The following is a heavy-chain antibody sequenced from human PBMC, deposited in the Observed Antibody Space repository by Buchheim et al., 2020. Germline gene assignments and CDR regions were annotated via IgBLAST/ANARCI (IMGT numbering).Heavy chain of an antibody. J-gene: IGHJ4*02. V-gene: IGHV3-30*14. D-gene: IGHD6-19*01. CDR3: ARFPYSSGWYYFDY. CDR1: GFTFSSYA. CDR2: ISYDGSNK. Sequence: QVQLVESGGGVVQPGRSLRLSCAASGFTFSSYAMHWVRQAPGKGLEWVAVISYDGSNKYYADSVKGRFTISRDNSKHTLYLQMNSLRAEDTAVYYCARFPYSSGWYYFDYGGQGT.